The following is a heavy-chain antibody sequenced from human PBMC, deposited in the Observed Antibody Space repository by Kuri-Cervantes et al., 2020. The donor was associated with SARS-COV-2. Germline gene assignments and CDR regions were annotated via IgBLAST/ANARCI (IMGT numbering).Heavy chain of an antibody. CDR1: GGSISSHY. D-gene: IGHD3-10*01. Sequence: GSLRPSCTVSGGSISSHYWSWIRQPPGKGLEWIGYIYYSGSTNYNPSLKSRVTISVDTSKNQFSLKLSSVTAADTAVYYCARGPRRRLLWFGELLSYAFDIWGQGTMVTVSS. CDR2: IYYSGST. CDR3: ARGPRRRLLWFGELLSYAFDI. V-gene: IGHV4-59*11. J-gene: IGHJ3*02.